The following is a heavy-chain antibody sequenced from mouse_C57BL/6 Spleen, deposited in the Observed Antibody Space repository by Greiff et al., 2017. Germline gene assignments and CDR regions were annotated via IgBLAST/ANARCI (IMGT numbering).Heavy chain of an antibody. D-gene: IGHD1-1*01. CDR3: ARILLQGAMDY. J-gene: IGHJ4*01. CDR2: ISSGSSTI. V-gene: IGHV5-17*01. CDR1: GFTFSDYG. Sequence: EVKLVESGGGLVKPGGSLKLSCAASGFTFSDYGMHWVRQAPEKGLEWVAYISSGSSTIYYADTVKGRFTISRDNAKNTLFLQMTSLRSEDTAMYYCARILLQGAMDYWGQGTSVTVSS.